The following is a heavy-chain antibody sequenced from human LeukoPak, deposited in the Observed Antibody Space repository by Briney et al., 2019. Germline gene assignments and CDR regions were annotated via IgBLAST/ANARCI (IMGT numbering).Heavy chain of an antibody. CDR2: TYYRSTWYN. Sequence: SQTLSLTCAISGDSVSSNSVTWNWIRQSPPRGLEWLSRTYYRSTWYNDYAVSVRGRITVNPDTSKNQFSLHLNSVTPEDTAVYYCARRLTQYDCFDPWGQGILVTVSS. D-gene: IGHD2-2*01. J-gene: IGHJ5*02. CDR1: GDSVSSNSVT. CDR3: ARRLTQYDCFDP. V-gene: IGHV6-1*01.